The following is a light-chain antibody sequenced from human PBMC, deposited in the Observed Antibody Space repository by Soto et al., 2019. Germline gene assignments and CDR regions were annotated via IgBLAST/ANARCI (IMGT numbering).Light chain of an antibody. J-gene: IGKJ4*01. CDR3: QQLASYPIGT. V-gene: IGKV1-9*01. Sequence: DIQLTQSPSFLSASVGDRVTITCRAIQDISSSLAWYQQKPGKAPKLLIYDASTLQTGVPSRFRGSGSGTEFTLTISSLQPEDFATYSCQQLASYPIGTFGGGTKVDIK. CDR1: QDISSS. CDR2: DAS.